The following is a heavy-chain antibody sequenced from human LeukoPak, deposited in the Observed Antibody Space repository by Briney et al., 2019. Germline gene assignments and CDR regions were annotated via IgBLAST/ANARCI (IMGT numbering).Heavy chain of an antibody. V-gene: IGHV4-39*01. D-gene: IGHD6-13*01. J-gene: IGHJ4*02. CDR3: ARQESSTWENFDF. CDR2: IYYSGTT. CDR1: GGSFSGYY. Sequence: SETLSLTCAVYGGSFSGYYWGWIRQPPGKGLEWIGSIYYSGTTYYNPSLKSRVTISVDTSKNQFSLKLSSVTAADTAVYYCARQESSTWENFDFWGQGTLVTVSS.